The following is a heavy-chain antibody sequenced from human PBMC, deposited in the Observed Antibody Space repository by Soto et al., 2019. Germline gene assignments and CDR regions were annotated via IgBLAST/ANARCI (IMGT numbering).Heavy chain of an antibody. CDR2: IYYSGST. D-gene: IGHD7-27*01. CDR1: GGSISSYY. Sequence: PSETLSLTCSISGGSISSYYWSWIRQPPGKGLEWIGYIYYSGSTNYNPSLKSRVTISVDTSKNQFSLKLSSVTAADTAVYYCARRWGRTFDYWGQGTLVTVSS. V-gene: IGHV4-59*08. J-gene: IGHJ4*02. CDR3: ARRWGRTFDY.